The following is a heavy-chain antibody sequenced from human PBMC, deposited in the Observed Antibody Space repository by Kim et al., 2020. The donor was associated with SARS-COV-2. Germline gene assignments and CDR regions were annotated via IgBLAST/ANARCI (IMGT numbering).Heavy chain of an antibody. CDR2: IWYDGSNK. V-gene: IGHV3-33*01. CDR3: ARDGSAAADTEYYYYYYMDV. J-gene: IGHJ6*03. D-gene: IGHD6-13*01. CDR1: GFTFSSYG. Sequence: GGSLRLSCAASGFTFSSYGMHWVRQAPGKGLEWVAVIWYDGSNKYYADSVKGRFTISRDNSKNTLYLQMNSLRAEDTAVYYCARDGSAAADTEYYYYYYMDVWGKGTTVTVSS.